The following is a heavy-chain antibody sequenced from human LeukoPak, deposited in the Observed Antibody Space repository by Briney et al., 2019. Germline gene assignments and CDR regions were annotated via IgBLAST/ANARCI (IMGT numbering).Heavy chain of an antibody. Sequence: TSETLSLTCAVYGGSFSGYYWSWIRQPPGKGLEWIGEINHSGSTNYNPSLKSRATISVDTSKNQFSLKLSSVTAADTAVYYCAREGRLASRAFDIWGQGTMVTVSS. CDR1: GGSFSGYY. CDR3: AREGRLASRAFDI. D-gene: IGHD5-12*01. V-gene: IGHV4-34*01. J-gene: IGHJ3*02. CDR2: INHSGST.